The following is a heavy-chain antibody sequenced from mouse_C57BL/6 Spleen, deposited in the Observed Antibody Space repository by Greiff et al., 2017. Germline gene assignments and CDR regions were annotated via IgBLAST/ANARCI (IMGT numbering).Heavy chain of an antibody. Sequence: QVQLQQSGAELVRPGASVTLSCKASGYTFTDYEMHWVKQTPVHGLEWIGAFDPETGGTAYNQKFKGKAILTADKSSITAYMELRSLTSEDSTVYSCTSLRDYWGQGTTLTVSS. CDR2: FDPETGGT. V-gene: IGHV1-15*01. J-gene: IGHJ2*01. CDR3: TSLRDY. CDR1: GYTFTDYE.